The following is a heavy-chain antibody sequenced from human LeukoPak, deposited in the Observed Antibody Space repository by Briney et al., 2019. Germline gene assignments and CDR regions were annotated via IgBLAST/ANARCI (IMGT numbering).Heavy chain of an antibody. Sequence: PSETLSLTCTVSGGSISRGSYYWSWIRQPAGKGLEWIGRIYTSGSTNYNPSLKSRVTISVDTSKNQFSLKLSSVTAADTAVYYCARGGSTYYDFWSGSRSWFDPWGQGTLVTVSS. V-gene: IGHV4-61*02. J-gene: IGHJ5*02. CDR2: IYTSGST. D-gene: IGHD3-3*01. CDR3: ARGGSTYYDFWSGSRSWFDP. CDR1: GGSISRGSYY.